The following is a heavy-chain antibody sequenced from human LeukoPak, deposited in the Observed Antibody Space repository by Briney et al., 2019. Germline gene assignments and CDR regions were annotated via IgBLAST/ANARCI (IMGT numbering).Heavy chain of an antibody. CDR2: IKQDGSEK. D-gene: IGHD2-2*01. Sequence: GGSLRLSCAASGFTFSSYAMHWVRQAPGKGLEWVANIKQDGSEKYYVDSVKGRFTISRDNAKNSLYLQVDSLRAEDTAVYYCAKDPSQTLGYCSSTSCYENYFDYWGQGTLVTVSS. CDR1: GFTFSSYA. V-gene: IGHV3-7*03. J-gene: IGHJ4*02. CDR3: AKDPSQTLGYCSSTSCYENYFDY.